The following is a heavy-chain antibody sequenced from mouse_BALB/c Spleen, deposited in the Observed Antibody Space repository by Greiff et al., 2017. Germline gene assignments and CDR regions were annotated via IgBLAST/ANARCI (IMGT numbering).Heavy chain of an antibody. D-gene: IGHD1-1*01. CDR2: ISDGGSYT. J-gene: IGHJ1*01. CDR3: ARGGDYGSSYWYFDV. Sequence: EVQGVESGGGLVKPGGSLKLSCAASGFTFSDYYMYWVRQTPEKRLEWVATISDGGSYTYYPDSVKGRFTISRDNAKNNLYLQMSSLKSEDTAMYYCARGGDYGSSYWYFDVWGAGTTVTVSS. V-gene: IGHV5-4*02. CDR1: GFTFSDYY.